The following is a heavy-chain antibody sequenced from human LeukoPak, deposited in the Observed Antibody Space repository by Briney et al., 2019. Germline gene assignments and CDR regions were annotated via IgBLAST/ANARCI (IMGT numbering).Heavy chain of an antibody. D-gene: IGHD5-18*01. V-gene: IGHV4-34*01. CDR1: GGSFSGYY. J-gene: IGHJ4*02. CDR2: INHSGST. Sequence: SETLSLTCAVYGGSFSGYYWSWIHQPPGKGLEWIGEINHSGSTNYNPSLKSRVTISVDTSKNQFSLKLSSVTAADTAVYYCARRRSGRGYSYATHFDYWGQGTLVTVSS. CDR3: ARRRSGRGYSYATHFDY.